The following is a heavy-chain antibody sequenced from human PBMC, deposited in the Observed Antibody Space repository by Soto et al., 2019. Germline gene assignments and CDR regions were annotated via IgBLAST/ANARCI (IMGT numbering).Heavy chain of an antibody. J-gene: IGHJ4*02. CDR1: RGTFTNYA. V-gene: IGHV1-69*01. CDR3: ARDRAGYYSTVVY. CDR2: IMPFFGSG. Sequence: QVYLVQSGAEVKKPGSSVKVSCKALRGTFTNYAFSWVRQAPGQGLEWMGGIMPFFGSGNYAQKFQGRINITADESTSSVSLELTSLRSEDTAVYYCARDRAGYYSTVVYWRQGPLVTVSS. D-gene: IGHD3-22*01.